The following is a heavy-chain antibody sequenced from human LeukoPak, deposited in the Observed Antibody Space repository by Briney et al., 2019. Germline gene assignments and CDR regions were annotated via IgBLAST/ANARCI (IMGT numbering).Heavy chain of an antibody. J-gene: IGHJ4*02. CDR2: IYWNDAK. Sequence: SGPTLVNPTQTLTLTCTFSGFSLSISGVGVAWIRQPPGKALEWLALIYWNDAKHYSPSLKSRLTITKDTSKNQVVLTMTNMDPVDTGTYYCAHRGRANYDFWSGYLDYFDYWGQGTLVTVSS. CDR1: GFSLSISGVG. CDR3: AHRGRANYDFWSGYLDYFDY. V-gene: IGHV2-5*01. D-gene: IGHD3-3*01.